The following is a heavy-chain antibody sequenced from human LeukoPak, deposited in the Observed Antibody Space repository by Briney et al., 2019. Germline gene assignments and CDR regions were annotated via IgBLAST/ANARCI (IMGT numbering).Heavy chain of an antibody. CDR3: ARVLDLSKRGLDAFDI. D-gene: IGHD3-16*01. J-gene: IGHJ3*02. CDR2: INPSGGST. V-gene: IGHV1-46*01. Sequence: ASVKVSCKTSGYTFTSYYMHWVRQAPGQGLEWMGIINPSGGSTNYAQKFQGRVTMTRDTSTSTVYMELSSLRSEDTAVYYCARVLDLSKRGLDAFDIWGQGTMVTVSS. CDR1: GYTFTSYY.